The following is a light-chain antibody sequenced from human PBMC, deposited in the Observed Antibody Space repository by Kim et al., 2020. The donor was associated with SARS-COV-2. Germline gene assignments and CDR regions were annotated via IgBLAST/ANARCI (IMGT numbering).Light chain of an antibody. V-gene: IGKV1-NL1*01. CDR1: QGISNS. CDR2: AAF. CDR3: KQYYSTPRT. J-gene: IGKJ1*01. Sequence: DIQMTQSPSSLSASVGNRVTITYRASQGISNSLAWYQQKPGKAPKPLLSAAFRLESGVPSRFSGSGSGTDYTLTISSLQPEDFATYYCKQYYSTPRTFGQGTKVDIK.